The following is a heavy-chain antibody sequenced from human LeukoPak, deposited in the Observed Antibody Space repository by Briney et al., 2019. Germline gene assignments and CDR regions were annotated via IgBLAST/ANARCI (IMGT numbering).Heavy chain of an antibody. V-gene: IGHV1-18*01. CDR3: ASARGSYNWNYHWFDP. D-gene: IGHD1-7*01. CDR1: GYTFTSYG. J-gene: IGHJ5*02. Sequence: GASVKVSFKASGYTFTSYGISWVRQAPGQGLEWMGWVSAYNGNTNYAQKLQGRVTMTTDTSTSTAYMELRSLRSDDTAVYYCASARGSYNWNYHWFDPWGQGTLVTVSS. CDR2: VSAYNGNT.